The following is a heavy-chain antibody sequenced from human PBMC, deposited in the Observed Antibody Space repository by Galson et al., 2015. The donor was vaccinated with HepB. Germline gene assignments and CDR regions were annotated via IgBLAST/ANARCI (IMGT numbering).Heavy chain of an antibody. D-gene: IGHD2-2*01. J-gene: IGHJ4*02. CDR2: IKQDGSEK. V-gene: IGHV3-7*03. Sequence: SLRLSCAASGFTFSSYWMSWVRQAPGKGLEWVANIKQDGSEKYYVDSVKGRFTISRDNAKNSLYLQMNSLRAEDTAVYYCARDGDIVVVPAAEYYFDYWGQGTLVTVSS. CDR1: GFTFSSYW. CDR3: ARDGDIVVVPAAEYYFDY.